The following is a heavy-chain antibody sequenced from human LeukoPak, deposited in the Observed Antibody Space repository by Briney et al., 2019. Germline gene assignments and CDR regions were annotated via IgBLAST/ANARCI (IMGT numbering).Heavy chain of an antibody. CDR1: GFIFDNYD. D-gene: IGHD3-10*01. V-gene: IGHV3-13*01. CDR2: IGTGGDT. J-gene: IGHJ5*02. Sequence: PGGSLRLSCAVSGFIFDNYDMHWVRQISGEGLEWVAAIGTGGDTYYRDSVKGRFTISRGNAKNSLYLQMNSLRVGDTAVYYCVRDYGPGGFGPWGQGALVTVSS. CDR3: VRDYGPGGFGP.